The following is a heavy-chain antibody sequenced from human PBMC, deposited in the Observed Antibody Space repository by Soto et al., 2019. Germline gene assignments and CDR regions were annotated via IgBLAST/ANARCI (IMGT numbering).Heavy chain of an antibody. CDR2: ITPSGDIT. CDR1: GFTFSNYA. Sequence: GGSLRLSCAASGFTFSNYALSWVRQAPGKGLEWVSIITPSGDITNYADSVKGRFTISRDNSKNTLYLQMNSLRAEDTAVYYCAPTGFDYWGQGTLVTVSS. D-gene: IGHD1-1*01. J-gene: IGHJ4*02. V-gene: IGHV3-23*01. CDR3: APTGFDY.